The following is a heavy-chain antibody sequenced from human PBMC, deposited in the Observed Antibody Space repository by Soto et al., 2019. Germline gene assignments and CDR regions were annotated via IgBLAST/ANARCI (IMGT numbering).Heavy chain of an antibody. CDR3: ARDRLRYNWNDFPYYYYGMDV. Sequence: QVQLVESGGGVVQPGRSLRLSCAASGFTFSSYAMHWVRQAPGKGLEWVAVISYDGSNKYYADSVKGRFTISRDNSKNPLYLKMNSLRAEDTSVYYCARDRLRYNWNDFPYYYYGMDVWGKGTTVTVSS. J-gene: IGHJ6*04. D-gene: IGHD1-1*01. CDR1: GFTFSSYA. CDR2: ISYDGSNK. V-gene: IGHV3-30-3*01.